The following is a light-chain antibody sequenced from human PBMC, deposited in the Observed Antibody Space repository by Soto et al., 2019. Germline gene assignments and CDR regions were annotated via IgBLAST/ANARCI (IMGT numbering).Light chain of an antibody. Sequence: DIVMTQSPLSLPVTPGEPASISCRSSESLLHSNGYNYLDWYRQKPGQSPQLLIYLGSNRASGVPDRFSGSGSGTDFTLKISRVEAEDVGVYYCMQALQTWTFGQGTKVDIK. CDR1: ESLLHSNGYNY. CDR2: LGS. V-gene: IGKV2-28*01. J-gene: IGKJ1*01. CDR3: MQALQTWT.